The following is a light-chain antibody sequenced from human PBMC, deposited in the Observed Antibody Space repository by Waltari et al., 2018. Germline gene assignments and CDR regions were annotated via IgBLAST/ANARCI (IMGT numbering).Light chain of an antibody. CDR2: CAS. J-gene: IGKJ4*01. Sequence: ASQSASVNLAWYRKRPRQAPRLLSYCASTRATCIPARFSGSGSGTEFTLSISSLESGVFAVDCCQQSQKWLLCTFGAGTKV. CDR1: QSASVN. CDR3: QQSQKWLLCT. V-gene: IGKV3-15*01.